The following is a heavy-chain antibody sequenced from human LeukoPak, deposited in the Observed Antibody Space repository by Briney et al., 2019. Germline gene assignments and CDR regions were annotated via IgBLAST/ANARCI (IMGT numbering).Heavy chain of an antibody. CDR2: IYYSGST. CDR3: ASRKYYGSGSYYGPFDY. J-gene: IGHJ4*02. D-gene: IGHD3-10*01. V-gene: IGHV4-30-4*08. CDR1: GDSISSGDYY. Sequence: SQTLSLTCTVSGDSISSGDYYWSWIRQPPGKGLEWIGYIYYSGSTYYNPSLKSRVTISVDTSKNQFSLKLSSVPAADTAVYYCASRKYYGSGSYYGPFDYWGQGTLVTVSS.